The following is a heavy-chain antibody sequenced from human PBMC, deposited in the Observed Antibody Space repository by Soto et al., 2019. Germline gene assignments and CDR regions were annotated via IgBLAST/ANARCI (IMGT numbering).Heavy chain of an antibody. CDR1: GFTFSSYA. V-gene: IGHV3-23*01. D-gene: IGHD1-26*01. CDR2: ISGSGDST. CDR3: ARRGSGSYYDC. J-gene: IGHJ4*02. Sequence: EVQLLESGGGLVQPGGSLRLSCAASGFTFSSYAMRWVRQAPVKGLEWVSAISGSGDSTYYADSVKGRFTISRDNSKITLYLQMNSLRAEDTAVYYCARRGSGSYYDCWGQGTLVNVPS.